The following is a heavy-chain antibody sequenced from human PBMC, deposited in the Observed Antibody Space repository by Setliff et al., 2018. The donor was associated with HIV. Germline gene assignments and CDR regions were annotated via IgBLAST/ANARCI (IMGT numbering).Heavy chain of an antibody. Sequence: LSLTCTVSGGPINGRYWSWVRQSPGKGLEWIGSIHYSGSTNPNPTLKTRVTMLIDMSRNHFSLKLRSVTAADTAVYYCARLDESGRYYENAFDIWGQGAVVTVS. D-gene: IGHD1-26*01. CDR2: IHYSGST. CDR1: GGPINGRY. V-gene: IGHV4-59*11. CDR3: ARLDESGRYYENAFDI. J-gene: IGHJ3*02.